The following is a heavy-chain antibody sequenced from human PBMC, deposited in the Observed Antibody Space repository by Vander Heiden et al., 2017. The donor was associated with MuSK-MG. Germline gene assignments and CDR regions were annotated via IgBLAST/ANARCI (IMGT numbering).Heavy chain of an antibody. CDR1: GLTFSRYG. Sequence: EVQLLESGGGMVQPRGYLRLAWTAAGLTFSRYGIHCVRQAQGKGLEWVSSISGSDGGTYHADPVRDRFTISKDNSKNTLYMEMPTLRAEDTATYYCAKPSQGIGKSYGFDSWGQGTLVTVSS. CDR3: AKPSQGIGKSYGFDS. V-gene: IGHV3-23*01. CDR2: ISGSDGGT. J-gene: IGHJ4*02. D-gene: IGHD3-16*01.